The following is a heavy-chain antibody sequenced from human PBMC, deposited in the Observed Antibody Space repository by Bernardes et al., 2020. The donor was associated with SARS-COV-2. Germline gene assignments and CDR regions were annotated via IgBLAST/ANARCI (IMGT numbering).Heavy chain of an antibody. Sequence: ASVKVSCKASGYTFPSNDINWVRQATGQGLEWMGWMNPNSGNTGYAQKFQGRVTMTRDTSISTAYMELRSLTSEDTAVYYCARGIEAAGTGFWGDWGQGTLVTVSS. CDR3: ARGIEAAGTGFWGD. CDR1: GYTFPSND. V-gene: IGHV1-8*01. D-gene: IGHD6-13*01. J-gene: IGHJ4*02. CDR2: MNPNSGNT.